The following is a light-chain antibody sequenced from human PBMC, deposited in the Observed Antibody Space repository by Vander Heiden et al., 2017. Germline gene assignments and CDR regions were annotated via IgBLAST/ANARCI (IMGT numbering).Light chain of an antibody. CDR3: CSYAGSYTYV. J-gene: IGLJ1*01. CDR1: SSDVGGYNY. CDR2: DVS. Sequence: QSALTLPRPVSGSPGQSVTISCTGTSSDVGGYNYVSWYQQHPGKAPKLMIYDVSKRPSGVPDRFSGSKSGNTASLTISGLQAEDEADYYCCSYAGSYTYVFGTGTKVTVL. V-gene: IGLV2-11*01.